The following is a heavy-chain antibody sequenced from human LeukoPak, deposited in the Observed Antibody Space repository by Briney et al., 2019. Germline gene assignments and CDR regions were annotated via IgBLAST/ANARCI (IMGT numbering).Heavy chain of an antibody. V-gene: IGHV4-61*02. CDR2: IYSSGST. CDR1: GGSISSGSYY. CDR3: AREGYYGSGSYIYYYYMDV. D-gene: IGHD3-10*01. Sequence: SETLSLTCTVSGGSISSGSYYWSWIRQPAGKGLEWIGRIYSSGSTNYNPSLKSRVTMSVDTSKNQFSLKLSSVTAADTAVYYCAREGYYGSGSYIYYYYMDVWGKGTTVT. J-gene: IGHJ6*03.